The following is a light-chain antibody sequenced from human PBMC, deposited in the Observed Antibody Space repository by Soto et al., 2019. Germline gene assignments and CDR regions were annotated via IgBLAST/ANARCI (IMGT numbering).Light chain of an antibody. V-gene: IGLV1-44*01. CDR3: AAWADSLDGGV. CDR2: RNN. Sequence: QSVLTQPPSASGTPGQRVTISCSGSSSNIGSNSVNWYRQLPGTAPKLLIYRNNQRPSGVPDRVSGSKSGTSASLAISGLQYEDEADYYWAAWADSLDGGVVGGGTKLTVL. CDR1: SSNIGSNS. J-gene: IGLJ3*02.